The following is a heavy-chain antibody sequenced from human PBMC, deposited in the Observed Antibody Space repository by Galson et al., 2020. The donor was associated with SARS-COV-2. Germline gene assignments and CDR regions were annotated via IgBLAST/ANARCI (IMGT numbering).Heavy chain of an antibody. Sequence: WGSLRLSCAASGFTFSSYRMHWVRHAPPKGLVWVSRIYSEGSSTSYAASVKGRFTISGDNAKNTLYLQMNSLRAEDTAVYYCARGDMGNDYFDYWGQGTLVTVSS. D-gene: IGHD7-27*01. CDR2: IYSEGSST. CDR1: GFTFSSYR. CDR3: ARGDMGNDYFDY. J-gene: IGHJ4*02. V-gene: IGHV3-74*01.